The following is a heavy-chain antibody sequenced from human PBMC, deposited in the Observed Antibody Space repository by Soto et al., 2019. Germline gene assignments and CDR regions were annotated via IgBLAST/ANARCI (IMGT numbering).Heavy chain of an antibody. V-gene: IGHV1-18*01. CDR1: GYTFTSYG. D-gene: IGHD6-13*01. J-gene: IGHJ4*02. Sequence: ASVKVSCKASGYTFTSYGISWVRQAPGQGLEWMGWISAYNGNTNYAQKLQGRVTMTTDNSKNTLYLQMNSLRAEDTAVYYCAKERQQLVLEGLKNDYWGQGTLVTVSS. CDR3: AKERQQLVLEGLKNDY. CDR2: ISAYNGNT.